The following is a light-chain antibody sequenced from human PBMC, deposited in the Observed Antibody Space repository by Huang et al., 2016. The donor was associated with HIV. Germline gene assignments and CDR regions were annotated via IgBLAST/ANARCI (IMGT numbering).Light chain of an antibody. V-gene: IGKV3-20*01. J-gene: IGKJ3*01. CDR1: QSISSSS. CDR3: HQYGSPPFT. Sequence: EIVLTQSPGTLSVSTGERATLSCRASQSISSSSLALYLQKPGQAPPLLINGASPVATYIPDRFSGSGAGTEFTLTISRLEPEDFAVYYCHQYGSPPFTFGPGTKVDIK. CDR2: GAS.